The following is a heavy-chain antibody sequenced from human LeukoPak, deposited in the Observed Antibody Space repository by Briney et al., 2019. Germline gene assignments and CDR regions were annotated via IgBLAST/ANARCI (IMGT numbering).Heavy chain of an antibody. J-gene: IGHJ4*02. V-gene: IGHV3-48*03. CDR1: GFTFSSYE. CDR2: ISSSGSTI. CDR3: ARRTRAYYYGSGSYTFDY. Sequence: GGSLRLSCAASGFTFSSYEMNRVRQAPGKGLEWVSYISSSGSTIYYADSVKGRFTISRDNAKNSLYLQMNSLRAEDTAVYYCARRTRAYYYGSGSYTFDYWGQGTLVTVSS. D-gene: IGHD3-10*01.